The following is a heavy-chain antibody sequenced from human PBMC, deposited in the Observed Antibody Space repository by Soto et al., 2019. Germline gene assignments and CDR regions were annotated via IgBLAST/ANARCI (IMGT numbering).Heavy chain of an antibody. J-gene: IGHJ5*02. CDR2: ISAYNGNT. CDR3: ARGSYELEVDAWFDP. CDR1: GYTFTSYG. Sequence: QFQLVQSGAEVKNPGASVKVSCKASGYTFTSYGISWVRQAPGQGLEGMGWISAYNGNTNYAQKLQGRVTMTTDTSNSTVYMVLRSLRPDATAVYYLARGSYELEVDAWFDPSGPGTLVTVSS. V-gene: IGHV1-18*01. D-gene: IGHD1-1*01.